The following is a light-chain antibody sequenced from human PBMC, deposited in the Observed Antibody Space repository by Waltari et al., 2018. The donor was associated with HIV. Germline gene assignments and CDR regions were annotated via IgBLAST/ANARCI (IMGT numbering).Light chain of an antibody. CDR3: HQYGRSPTA. CDR1: KSVSSNF. Sequence: EYVLTQSPGTLSLSPGERATLSCRASKSVSSNFLAWYQQKVGQAPRLLIYGASTRATGIPDRFSGSGSGTDFILTISSLEPEDFAVYYCHQYGRSPTAFGQGTKVEIK. J-gene: IGKJ1*01. V-gene: IGKV3-20*01. CDR2: GAS.